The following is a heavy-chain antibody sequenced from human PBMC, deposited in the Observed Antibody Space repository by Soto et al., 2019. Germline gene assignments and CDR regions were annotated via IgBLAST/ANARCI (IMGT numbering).Heavy chain of an antibody. V-gene: IGHV4-31*03. J-gene: IGHJ4*02. CDR3: ARARRSGSWHTDY. CDR2: IYYSGST. Sequence: PSETLSLTCTVSSGSISNDGSYWSWIRQHPGKGLEWIAYIYYSGSTYYNPSLKSRVTISVDTSKNQFSLNLSSVTAADTAVYYCARARRSGSWHTDYWGQGTLVTVSS. D-gene: IGHD6-13*01. CDR1: SGSISNDGSY.